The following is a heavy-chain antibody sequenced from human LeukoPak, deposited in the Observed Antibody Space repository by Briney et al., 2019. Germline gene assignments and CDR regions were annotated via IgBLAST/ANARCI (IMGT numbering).Heavy chain of an antibody. CDR2: INSDGSST. D-gene: IGHD3-16*01. J-gene: IGHJ5*02. V-gene: IGHV3-74*01. CDR3: ARDAGGRFDP. CDR1: GFTFSSYW. Sequence: PGGSLRLSCAASGFTFSSYWMHWVRQAPGKGLGWVLRINSDGSSTSYADSVKGRFTISRDNAKNTLYLQMNSLRAEDTAVYYCARDAGGRFDPWGQGTLVTVSS.